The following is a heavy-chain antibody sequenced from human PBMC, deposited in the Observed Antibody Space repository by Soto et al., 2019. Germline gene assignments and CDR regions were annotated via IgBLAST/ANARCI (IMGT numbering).Heavy chain of an antibody. V-gene: IGHV1-58*01. J-gene: IGHJ3*02. Sequence: SAEATCKAPRFRNTSSAVQWVRQDSRQRLEWIGWIVVGSGNTNYAQKFQERVTITRDMSKSTAYMELSSLRSEDTAVYYCAATTVIVVETNQRGAFDIWGKGTMVTVTS. CDR3: AATTVIVVETNQRGAFDI. CDR2: IVVGSGNT. CDR1: RFRNTSSA. D-gene: IGHD3-22*01.